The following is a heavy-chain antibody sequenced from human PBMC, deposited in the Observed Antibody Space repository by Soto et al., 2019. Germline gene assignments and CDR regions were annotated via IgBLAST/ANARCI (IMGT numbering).Heavy chain of an antibody. J-gene: IGHJ6*02. CDR1: GGSISSSSYY. Sequence: SETLSLTCTVSGGSISSSSYYWGWIRQPPGKGLEWIGSIYYSGSTYYNPSLKSRVTISVDTSKDQFSLKLSSVTAADTAVYYCARHVDLDYAYYYYGMDVWGQGTTVTVSS. CDR3: ARHVDLDYAYYYYGMDV. D-gene: IGHD4-17*01. CDR2: IYYSGST. V-gene: IGHV4-39*01.